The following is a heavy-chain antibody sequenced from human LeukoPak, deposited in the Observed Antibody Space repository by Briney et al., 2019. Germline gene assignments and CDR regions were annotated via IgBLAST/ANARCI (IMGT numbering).Heavy chain of an antibody. Sequence: GASVKVSCKASGYTFTGYYMHWVRQAPGQGLEWMGWINPNSGGTNYAQKFQGRVTMTRDTSISTAYMELSRLRSDDTAVYYCARDQYYYDSSGYYSWRPTPQSQFDYWGQGTLVTVSS. CDR2: INPNSGGT. V-gene: IGHV1-2*02. CDR3: ARDQYYYDSSGYYSWRPTPQSQFDY. J-gene: IGHJ4*02. CDR1: GYTFTGYY. D-gene: IGHD3-22*01.